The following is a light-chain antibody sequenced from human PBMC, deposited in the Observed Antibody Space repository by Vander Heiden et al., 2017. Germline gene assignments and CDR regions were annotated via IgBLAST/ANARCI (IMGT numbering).Light chain of an antibody. Sequence: QSALTQPASVSGSPGQSIPISCTGTSSDVGAYNYVSWYQQHPGKAPKLMIYDVSNRPSGVSNRFSGSKSGNTASLTISGLQAEDEADYYCSSYRSGSTRVFGGGTKLTVL. V-gene: IGLV2-14*03. J-gene: IGLJ3*02. CDR1: SSDVGAYNY. CDR3: SSYRSGSTRV. CDR2: DVS.